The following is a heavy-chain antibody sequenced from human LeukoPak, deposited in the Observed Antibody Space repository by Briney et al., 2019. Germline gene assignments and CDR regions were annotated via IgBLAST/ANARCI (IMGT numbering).Heavy chain of an antibody. D-gene: IGHD1-26*01. CDR3: ARDRRVGATPHDAFDI. V-gene: IGHV3-66*01. CDR2: IYSGGST. CDR1: EFSVGSNY. Sequence: GGSLRLSCAASEFSVGSNYMTWVRQAPGKGLEWVSLIYSGGSTYYADSVKGRFTISRDNSKNTLYLQMNSLRAEDTAVYYCARDRRVGATPHDAFDIWGQGTMVTVSS. J-gene: IGHJ3*02.